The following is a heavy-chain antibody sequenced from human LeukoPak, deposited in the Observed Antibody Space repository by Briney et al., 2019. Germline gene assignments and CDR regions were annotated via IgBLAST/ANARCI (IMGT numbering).Heavy chain of an antibody. Sequence: GGSLRLSRAASGFTFSSYSMNWVRQAPGKGLEWVSSISSSSSYIYYADSVKGRFTISRDNAKNSLHLQMNSLRAEDTAVYYCARSLFDYDFWSAHGYWGQGTLVTVSS. D-gene: IGHD3-3*01. V-gene: IGHV3-21*01. CDR2: ISSSSSYI. CDR1: GFTFSSYS. J-gene: IGHJ4*02. CDR3: ARSLFDYDFWSAHGY.